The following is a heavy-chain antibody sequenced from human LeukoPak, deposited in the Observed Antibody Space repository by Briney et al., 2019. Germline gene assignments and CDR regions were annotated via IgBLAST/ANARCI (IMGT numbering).Heavy chain of an antibody. D-gene: IGHD2-2*01. Sequence: GGSLRLSCAASGFTFSSYAMSWVRQAPGKGLEWVSAISGSGGSTYYADSVKGRFTISRDNSKNTLYLQMSSLRAEDTAVYYCAKALGPRRVPAAMDVWGKGTTVTVSS. CDR3: AKALGPRRVPAAMDV. CDR2: ISGSGGST. CDR1: GFTFSSYA. V-gene: IGHV3-23*01. J-gene: IGHJ6*04.